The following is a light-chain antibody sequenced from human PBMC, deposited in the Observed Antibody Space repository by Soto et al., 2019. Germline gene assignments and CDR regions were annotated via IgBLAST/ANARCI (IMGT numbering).Light chain of an antibody. CDR3: QQYNSYSFT. CDR1: QSISSW. CDR2: KAS. V-gene: IGKV1-5*03. Sequence: DIQMTQSPSTLSASVGERVTITCRASQSISSWLAWYQQKPGKAPKLLIYKASSLESGVPSRFSGSGSVTEFTLTISSLQPDDFATYYCQQYNSYSFTFGPGTKVDIK. J-gene: IGKJ3*01.